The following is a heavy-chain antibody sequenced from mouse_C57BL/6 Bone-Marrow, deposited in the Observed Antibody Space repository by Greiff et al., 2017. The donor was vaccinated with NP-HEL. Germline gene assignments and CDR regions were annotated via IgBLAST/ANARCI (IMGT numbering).Heavy chain of an antibody. CDR1: GYTFTSYW. J-gene: IGHJ4*01. CDR2: IYPGSGST. Sequence: VQLQQPGAELVKPGASVKMSCQASGYTFTSYWITWVKQRPGQGLEWIGDIYPGSGSTNYNEKFKSKATLTVDTSSSTAYMQLSSLTSEDSAVYYCARRGIYYGNLYYAMDYWGQGTSVTVSS. D-gene: IGHD2-1*01. CDR3: ARRGIYYGNLYYAMDY. V-gene: IGHV1-55*01.